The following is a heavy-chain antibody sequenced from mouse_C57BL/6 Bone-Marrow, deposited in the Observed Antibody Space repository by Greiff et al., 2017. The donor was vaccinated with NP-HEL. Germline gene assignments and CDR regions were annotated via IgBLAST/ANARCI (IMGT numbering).Heavy chain of an antibody. J-gene: IGHJ2*01. Sequence: VQLVESGAELVRPGTSVKVSCKASGYAFTNYLIEWVKQRPGQGLEWIGVINPGSGGTNYNEKFKGKATLTADKSSSTAYMQLSSLTSEDSAVYCCARGSPNGDLDYWGQGTTLTVSS. CDR1: GYAFTNYL. V-gene: IGHV1-54*01. CDR3: ARGSPNGDLDY. CDR2: INPGSGGT. D-gene: IGHD4-1*01.